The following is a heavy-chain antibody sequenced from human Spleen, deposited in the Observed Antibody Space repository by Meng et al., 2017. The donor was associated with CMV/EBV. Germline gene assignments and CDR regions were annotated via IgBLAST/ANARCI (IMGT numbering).Heavy chain of an antibody. D-gene: IGHD5-24*01. V-gene: IGHV4-34*01. CDR3: ARDGDGYPTDY. Sequence: QWGVGLLKPSETLSLTCAVYGGSFSGYYWSWIRQPPGKGLEWIGEINHSGSTNYNPSLKSRVTISVDTSKNQFSLKLSSVTAADTAVYYCARDGDGYPTDYWGQGTLVTVSS. CDR2: INHSGST. J-gene: IGHJ4*02. CDR1: GGSFSGYY.